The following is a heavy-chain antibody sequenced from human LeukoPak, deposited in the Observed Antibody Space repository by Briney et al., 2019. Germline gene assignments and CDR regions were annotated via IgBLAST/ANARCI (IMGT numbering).Heavy chain of an antibody. CDR1: GFTFSSYA. V-gene: IGHV3-23*01. Sequence: GGSLRLSCAASGFTFSSYAMSWVRQAPGKGLEWVSAISGSGGSTYYADSVKGRFTISRDNSKNTLYLQMNSLRAEDTAVYYCARVPGYSSSWYDAFDIWGQGTMVTVSS. CDR2: ISGSGGST. J-gene: IGHJ3*02. CDR3: ARVPGYSSSWYDAFDI. D-gene: IGHD6-13*01.